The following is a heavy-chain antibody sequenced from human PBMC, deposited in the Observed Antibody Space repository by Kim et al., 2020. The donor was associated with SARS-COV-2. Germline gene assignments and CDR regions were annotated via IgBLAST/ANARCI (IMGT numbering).Heavy chain of an antibody. V-gene: IGHV4-34*01. CDR3: ARGSYSSSWYGVRHWFDP. D-gene: IGHD6-13*01. Sequence: LKSRVTISVDTAKKQFSLKLSSVTAADTAVYYCARGSYSSSWYGVRHWFDPWGQGTLVTVSS. J-gene: IGHJ5*02.